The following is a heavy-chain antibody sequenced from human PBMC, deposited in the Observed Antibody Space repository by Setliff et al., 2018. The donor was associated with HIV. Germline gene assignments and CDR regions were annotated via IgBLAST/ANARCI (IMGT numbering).Heavy chain of an antibody. CDR1: GDSISGYY. Sequence: SETLSLTCTSSGDSISGYYWSWIRQPAGKGLEWIGRMHTSGNTNYNPSLKSRVTLSLDTSRNLFSLRPASVTAADTAVYYGARDPGDYDRKFDHWGQGALVTVSS. V-gene: IGHV4-4*07. J-gene: IGHJ4*02. CDR3: ARDPGDYDRKFDH. CDR2: MHTSGNT. D-gene: IGHD3-22*01.